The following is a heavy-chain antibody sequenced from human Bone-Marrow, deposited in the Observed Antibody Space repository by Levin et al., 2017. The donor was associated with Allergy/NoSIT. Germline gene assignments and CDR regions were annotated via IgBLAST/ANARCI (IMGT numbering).Heavy chain of an antibody. CDR3: GAKFDY. V-gene: IGHV2-5*02. J-gene: IGHJ4*02. Sequence: QTLSLTCTFSGFSLNTAEVHVGWIRQPPGKALEWLALIFWDDDKRYSPSLKSRLTITKDASKNQVVLTMTNMDPVDTATYYCGAKFDYWGQGILVTVSS. CDR2: IFWDDDK. CDR1: GFSLNTAEVH.